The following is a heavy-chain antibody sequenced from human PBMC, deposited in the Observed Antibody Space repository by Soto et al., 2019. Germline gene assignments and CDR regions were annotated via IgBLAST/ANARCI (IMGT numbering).Heavy chain of an antibody. CDR2: ISYDGSNK. D-gene: IGHD5-18*01. CDR1: GFTFSSYA. CDR3: ARDVDTAMGYYFDY. Sequence: GGSLRLSCAASGFTFSSYAMHWVRQAAGKGLEWVAVISYDGSNKYYADSVKGRFTISRDNSKNTLYLQMNSLRAEDTAVYYCARDVDTAMGYYFDYWGQGTLVTVSS. J-gene: IGHJ4*02. V-gene: IGHV3-30-3*01.